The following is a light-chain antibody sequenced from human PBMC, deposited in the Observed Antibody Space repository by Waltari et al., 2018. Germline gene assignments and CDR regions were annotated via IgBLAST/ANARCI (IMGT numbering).Light chain of an antibody. Sequence: QLVLTQSPSASASLGASVKLTCTLSSGHSTYAIAWPHQQPEKGPRYLLKLNSDGSHSKGDGIPDRFSGSKSGAERYLTISSLQSEDEGDYYCQTWGTGTVVFGGGTKLTVL. V-gene: IGLV4-69*01. CDR2: LNSDGSH. CDR1: SGHSTYA. CDR3: QTWGTGTVV. J-gene: IGLJ2*01.